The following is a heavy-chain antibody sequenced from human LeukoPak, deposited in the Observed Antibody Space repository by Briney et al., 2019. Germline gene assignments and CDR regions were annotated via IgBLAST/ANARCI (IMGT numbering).Heavy chain of an antibody. J-gene: IGHJ6*02. V-gene: IGHV4-59*01. D-gene: IGHD1-26*01. CDR3: ARVLVGATGYYYGMDV. Sequence: SETLSLTCTVSGGSISSYYWSWIRQPPGKGLEWIGYIYYSGSTNYNPSLKSRVTISVDTSKNQFSLKLSSVTAADTAVYYCARVLVGATGYYYGMDVWGQGTTVTVSS. CDR1: GGSISSYY. CDR2: IYYSGST.